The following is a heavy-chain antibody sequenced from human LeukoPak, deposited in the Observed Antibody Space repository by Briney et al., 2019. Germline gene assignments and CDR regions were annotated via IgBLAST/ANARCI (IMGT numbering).Heavy chain of an antibody. CDR2: IRYDGSNK. CDR1: GFTFSSYG. V-gene: IGHV3-30*02. CDR3: ANDWGSLQHN. J-gene: IGHJ3*01. D-gene: IGHD7-27*01. Sequence: GGSLRLSCAASGFTFSSYGMHWVRQAPGKGLEWVAFIRYDGSNKYYADSVKGRFTISRDNSKNTLYLQMNSLRAEDTAVYYCANDWGSLQHNWGQGTMVTVSS.